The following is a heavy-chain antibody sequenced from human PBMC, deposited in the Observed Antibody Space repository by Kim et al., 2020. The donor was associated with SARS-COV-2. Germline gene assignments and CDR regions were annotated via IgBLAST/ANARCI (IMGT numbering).Heavy chain of an antibody. V-gene: IGHV1-69*13. CDR2: IIPIFGTA. Sequence: SVKVSCKASGGTFSSYAISWVRQAPGQGLEWMGGIIPIFGTANYAQKFQGRVTITADESTSTAYMELSSLRSEDTAVYYCAREPYCSSTSCYFYFQHWGQCTLVTVSS. CDR1: GGTFSSYA. D-gene: IGHD2-2*01. CDR3: AREPYCSSTSCYFYFQH. J-gene: IGHJ1*01.